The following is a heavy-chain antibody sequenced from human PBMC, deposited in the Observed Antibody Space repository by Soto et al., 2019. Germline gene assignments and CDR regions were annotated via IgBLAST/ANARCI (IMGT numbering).Heavy chain of an antibody. J-gene: IGHJ4*02. V-gene: IGHV1-69*13. CDR2: TIPVSGKL. Sequence: SVKVSCKASGGSFSSYSLSWVRQAPGQGLEWMGGTIPVSGKLIYTEKFQGRVTITADDSTSTAYMELTSLRSEDTAVYYCARGPVPTSSSPFYWGQGTLVTVS. CDR1: GGSFSSYS. D-gene: IGHD2-2*01. CDR3: ARGPVPTSSSPFY.